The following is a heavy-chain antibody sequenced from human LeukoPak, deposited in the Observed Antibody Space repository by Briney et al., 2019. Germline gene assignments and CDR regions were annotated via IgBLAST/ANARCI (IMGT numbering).Heavy chain of an antibody. D-gene: IGHD1-26*01. V-gene: IGHV3-53*01. Sequence: GGSLRLSCAASRFTVSSNYMSWVRQAPGKGLEWVPVIYSGGSTYHADSVKGRFTISRDNSKNTLYLQMNSLRAEDTAVYYCASRNSGSYPYYFDYWGQGTLVTVSS. CDR2: IYSGGST. CDR3: ASRNSGSYPYYFDY. J-gene: IGHJ4*02. CDR1: RFTVSSNY.